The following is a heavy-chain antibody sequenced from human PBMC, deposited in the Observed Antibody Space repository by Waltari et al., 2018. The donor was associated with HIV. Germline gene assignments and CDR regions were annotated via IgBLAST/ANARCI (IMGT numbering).Heavy chain of an antibody. CDR2: IYYSGTA. D-gene: IGHD3-16*01. J-gene: IGHJ4*02. Sequence: QLHLQESGPGLVKPSETLSLTCSVSGASISSSSYYWAWIRQPPVKGLEWIGAIYYSGTAYYNPSFKSRVSASLDASKNELSLKLTSVTATDTALYYCARLRLHSLYYFDSWGPGILVTVSS. CDR3: ARLRLHSLYYFDS. CDR1: GASISSSSYY. V-gene: IGHV4-39*01.